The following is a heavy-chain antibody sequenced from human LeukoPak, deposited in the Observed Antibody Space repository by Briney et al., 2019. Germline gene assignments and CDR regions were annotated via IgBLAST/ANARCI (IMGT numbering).Heavy chain of an antibody. CDR2: ISDTGSHT. J-gene: IGHJ4*02. CDR1: GFTLSDYY. Sequence: GGPLRLSCAASGFTLSDYYMGWIRQAPGKGLEWLSYISDTGSHTYYADSVKGRFAVSRDNGNNLLYLQMNNLRAEDTAVYYCARDIAVAGHWGQGTLVTVSS. CDR3: ARDIAVAGH. D-gene: IGHD6-19*01. V-gene: IGHV3-11*01.